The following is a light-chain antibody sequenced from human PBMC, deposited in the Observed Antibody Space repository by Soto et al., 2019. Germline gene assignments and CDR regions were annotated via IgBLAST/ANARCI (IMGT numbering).Light chain of an antibody. CDR1: QRFSTW. J-gene: IGKJ1*01. CDR3: QQLNNYPRT. Sequence: DIQMTQSPSTLSASVGDRVTITCRASQRFSTWLAWYQQKPGKAPRLLISTASTLQSGVPSRFSGSGSGTEFTLTISSLQPEDFATYYCQQLNNYPRTFGQGTKVEIK. CDR2: TAS. V-gene: IGKV1-5*01.